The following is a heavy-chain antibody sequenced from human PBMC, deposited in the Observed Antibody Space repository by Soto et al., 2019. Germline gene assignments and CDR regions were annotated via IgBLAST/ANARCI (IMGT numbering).Heavy chain of an antibody. CDR2: IYYIGST. V-gene: IGHV4-61*01. J-gene: IGHJ4*02. CDR1: GGSVSSGSDY. D-gene: IGHD5-12*01. Sequence: NPSETLSLTCTVSGGSVSSGSDYWSWIRQPPGKGLEWIGYIYYIGSTNYNPSLKSRVTISVDTSKKQFSLKLNSVTAADTAVYYCARGDSDGGNAEIDYWGPGTLVTVSS. CDR3: ARGDSDGGNAEIDY.